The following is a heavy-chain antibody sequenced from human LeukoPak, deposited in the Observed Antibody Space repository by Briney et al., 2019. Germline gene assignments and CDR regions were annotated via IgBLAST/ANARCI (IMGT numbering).Heavy chain of an antibody. J-gene: IGHJ4*02. D-gene: IGHD3-10*01. V-gene: IGHV3-30*02. CDR3: AKDTEALLWLPYFDY. Sequence: GGSLRLSCAASGFTFSSYGMHWVRQAPGKGLEWVAFIRYDGSNKYYADSVKGRFTISRDNSKNTLYLQMNSLRAEDTAVYYCAKDTEALLWLPYFDYWGQGTLVTVSS. CDR2: IRYDGSNK. CDR1: GFTFSSYG.